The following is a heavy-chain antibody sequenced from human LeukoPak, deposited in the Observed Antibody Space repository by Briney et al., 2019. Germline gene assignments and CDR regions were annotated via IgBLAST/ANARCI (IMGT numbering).Heavy chain of an antibody. CDR1: GYTFTSYA. Sequence: ASVKVSCKASGYTFTSYAMHWVRQAPGQRLEWMGWINAGNANTKYSQKFQGRVTITRDTSASTAYMELSSPRSEDTAVYYCARGRMVRGVIITYNWFDPWGQGTLVTVSS. D-gene: IGHD3-10*01. V-gene: IGHV1-3*01. CDR3: ARGRMVRGVIITYNWFDP. J-gene: IGHJ5*02. CDR2: INAGNANT.